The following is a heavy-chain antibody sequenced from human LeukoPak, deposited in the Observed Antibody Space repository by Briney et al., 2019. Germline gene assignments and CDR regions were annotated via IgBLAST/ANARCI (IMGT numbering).Heavy chain of an antibody. J-gene: IGHJ3*02. CDR2: ISSGSYTT. V-gene: IGHV3-48*01. Sequence: GGSLRLSCAASGFTFSSYSMNWVRQAPGKGLEWVSYISSGSYTTYYADSVKGRFTISRDNAKNSLYPQMNSLRAEDMSVYYCAGNWGYAFDIWGQGTTVTVSS. CDR3: AGNWGYAFDI. CDR1: GFTFSSYS. D-gene: IGHD7-27*01.